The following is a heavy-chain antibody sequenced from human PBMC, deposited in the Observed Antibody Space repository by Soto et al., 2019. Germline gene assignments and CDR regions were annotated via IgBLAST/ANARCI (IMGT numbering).Heavy chain of an antibody. CDR2: IYYSGST. V-gene: IGHV4-30-4*01. CDR3: ARDSYDDSGFYYFDY. CDR1: GGSINNGDYY. J-gene: IGHJ4*02. D-gene: IGHD3-22*01. Sequence: SETLSLTCTVSGGSINNGDYYWSWIRQPPGKGLEWIGYIYYSGSTYYDPSLKSRVTISLDTSKNQFSLKLSSVTAEDTAVYYCARDSYDDSGFYYFDYWGQGTLVTVSS.